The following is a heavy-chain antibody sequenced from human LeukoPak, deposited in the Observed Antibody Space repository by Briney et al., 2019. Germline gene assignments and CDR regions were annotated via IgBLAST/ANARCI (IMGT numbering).Heavy chain of an antibody. D-gene: IGHD4-17*01. Sequence: AGGSLRLSCAASGFTFSSYSMNWVRQAPGKGLEWVSYISSSSSTMYYADSVKGRFTISRDNAKNSLYLQMNSLRDEDTAVYYCARDPYGDYVIRPDAFDIWGQGTMVTVSS. V-gene: IGHV3-48*02. CDR2: ISSSSSTM. CDR1: GFTFSSYS. CDR3: ARDPYGDYVIRPDAFDI. J-gene: IGHJ3*02.